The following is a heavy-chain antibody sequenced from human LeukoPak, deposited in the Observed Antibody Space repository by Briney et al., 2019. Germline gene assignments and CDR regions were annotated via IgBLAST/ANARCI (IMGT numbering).Heavy chain of an antibody. J-gene: IGHJ3*02. Sequence: SETLSLTCTVSGGSISSSGYYWGWIRQPPGKGLEWIGSIYYSGSTYYNPSLKSRVTISVDTSKNQFSLKLSSVTAADTAVYYCARDNPDYDFWSGSDAFDIWGQGTMVTVSS. CDR2: IYYSGST. D-gene: IGHD3-3*01. CDR1: GGSISSSGYY. CDR3: ARDNPDYDFWSGSDAFDI. V-gene: IGHV4-39*07.